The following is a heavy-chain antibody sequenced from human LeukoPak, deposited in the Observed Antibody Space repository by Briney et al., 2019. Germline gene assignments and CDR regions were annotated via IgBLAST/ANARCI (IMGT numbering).Heavy chain of an antibody. CDR3: ARAPLDN. V-gene: IGHV3-53*01. CDR2: IYSGGST. J-gene: IGHJ4*02. CDR1: GFTVSNNY. Sequence: GGSLRLSCAASGFTVSNNYISWVRQAPGKGLEWVAVIYSGGSTKYADSVKARFTISRDNSKNTVYLQMNSLRADYTAVYYCARAPLDNWGQGTLVTVSS.